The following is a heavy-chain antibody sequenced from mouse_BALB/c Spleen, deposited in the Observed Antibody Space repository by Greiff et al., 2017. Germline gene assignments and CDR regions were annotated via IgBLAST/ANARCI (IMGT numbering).Heavy chain of an antibody. CDR3: AREEGYDEYFDV. V-gene: IGHV5-9-3*01. CDR2: ISSGGSYT. CDR1: GFTFSSYA. J-gene: IGHJ1*01. Sequence: EVKLQESGGGLVKPGGSLKLSCAASGFTFSSYAMSWVRQTPEKRLEWVATISSGGSYTYYPDSVKGRFTISRDNAKNTLYLQMSSLRSEDTAMYYCAREEGYDEYFDVWGAGTTVTVSS. D-gene: IGHD2-2*01.